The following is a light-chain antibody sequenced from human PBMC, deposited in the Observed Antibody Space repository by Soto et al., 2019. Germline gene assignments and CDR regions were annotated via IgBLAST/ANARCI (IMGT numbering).Light chain of an antibody. CDR1: SSDVGGYNY. J-gene: IGLJ1*01. V-gene: IGLV2-8*01. Sequence: QSALTQPASASGSPGQSVTISCTGTSSDVGGYNYVSWYQQHPGKAPKLMIYEVNKRPSGVPDRFSGSKSGNTASLTVSGDQADDESYYSCSSYATSLNVFGTGTKVTVL. CDR2: EVN. CDR3: SSYATSLNV.